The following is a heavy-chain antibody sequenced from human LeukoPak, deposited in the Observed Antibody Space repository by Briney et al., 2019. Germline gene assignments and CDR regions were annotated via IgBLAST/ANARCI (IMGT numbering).Heavy chain of an antibody. J-gene: IGHJ5*02. CDR3: ARHDCSSTSRYRDNWFDP. CDR2: IYTSGST. V-gene: IGHV4-4*07. Sequence: ETLSLTCTVSGGSISSYYWSWIRQPAGKGLEWIGRIYTSGSTNYNPSLKSRVTMSVDTSKNQFSLKLSSVTAADTAVYYCARHDCSSTSRYRDNWFDPWCQGTLVTVSS. D-gene: IGHD2-2*02. CDR1: GGSISSYY.